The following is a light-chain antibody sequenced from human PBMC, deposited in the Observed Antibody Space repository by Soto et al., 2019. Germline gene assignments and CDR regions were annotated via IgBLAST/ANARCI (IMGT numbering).Light chain of an antibody. CDR1: QSVNSNY. CDR2: GAS. V-gene: IGKV3-20*01. J-gene: IGKJ1*01. CDR3: QQYSDSPPT. Sequence: IVLTQSPPRVSLSXGERATLSXXXSQSVNSNYLAWYQQKPGQAPRLLIFGASDRATGIPDRFSGSGSGTDFTLTIDRLEPEDFAMYYCQQYSDSPPTFGQGTKVDIK.